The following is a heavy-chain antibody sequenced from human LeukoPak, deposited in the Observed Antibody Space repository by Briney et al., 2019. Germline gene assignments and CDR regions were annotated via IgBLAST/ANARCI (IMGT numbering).Heavy chain of an antibody. D-gene: IGHD3-22*01. J-gene: IGHJ3*01. V-gene: IGHV1-18*01. CDR1: GYRFSSYG. CDR2: ISAYNGDT. CDR3: ARPLTHYYDSSGRYGFGV. Sequence: ASVKVSCKASGYRFSSYGIGWVRQAPGQGLEWMGWISAYNGDTNSAQKLQGRVTTTTDTSTSTAYMELRSLRSDDTAVYYCARPLTHYYDSSGRYGFGVWGQGTLVIVSS.